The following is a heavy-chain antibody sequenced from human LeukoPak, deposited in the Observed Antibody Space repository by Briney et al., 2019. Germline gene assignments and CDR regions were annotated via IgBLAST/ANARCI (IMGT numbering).Heavy chain of an antibody. CDR2: LNWNGAST. CDR1: GFTFDDYG. V-gene: IGHV3-20*04. Sequence: GGSLRLSCAASGFTFDDYGLSWVRQVPGKGLEWVSGLNWNGASTGYADSVKGRFTISRDNARNSLYLQMNSLRAEDTAVYYCARDPYSGNYGDSYYYYMDVWGKGTTVTISS. CDR3: ARDPYSGNYGDSYYYYMDV. J-gene: IGHJ6*03. D-gene: IGHD1-26*01.